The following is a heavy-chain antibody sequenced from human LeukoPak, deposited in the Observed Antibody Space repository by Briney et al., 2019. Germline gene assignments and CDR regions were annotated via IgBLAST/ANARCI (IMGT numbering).Heavy chain of an antibody. CDR1: GGTFSSYA. CDR3: ARAPIGFKLELPYYYYMDV. Sequence: GASVKVSCTASGGTFSSYAISWVRQAPGQGLEWMGGIIPIFGTANYAQKFQGRVTITADESTSTAYMELSSLRSEDTAVYYCARAPIGFKLELPYYYYMDVWGKGTTVTVSS. CDR2: IIPIFGTA. V-gene: IGHV1-69*13. D-gene: IGHD1-7*01. J-gene: IGHJ6*03.